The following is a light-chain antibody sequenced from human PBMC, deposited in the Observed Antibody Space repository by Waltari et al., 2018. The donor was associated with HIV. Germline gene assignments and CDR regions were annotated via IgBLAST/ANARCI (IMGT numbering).Light chain of an antibody. J-gene: IGLJ3*02. V-gene: IGLV2-8*01. CDR2: EVT. Sequence: QSALTQPPSASGSPGPSVTIPCTGTPSDVGYFNYVPWYQQHPGKAPKLVIFEVTKRPSGVPDRFSGSKSGNTASLTVSGLQPEDEAVYYCNSYAGSNTLVFGGGTKLTVL. CDR1: PSDVGYFNY. CDR3: NSYAGSNTLV.